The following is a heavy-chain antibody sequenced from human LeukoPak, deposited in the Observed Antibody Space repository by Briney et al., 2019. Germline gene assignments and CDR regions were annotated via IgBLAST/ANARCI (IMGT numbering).Heavy chain of an antibody. CDR1: GGTFSSYA. Sequence: SVKVSCKASGGTFSSYAISWVRQAPGQGLEWMGGIIPIFGTANYAQKFQGRVTITADESTSTAYMELSSLRSEDTAVYYCASLDYYGSGGTPNTYYYYYYMDVWGKGTTVTISS. J-gene: IGHJ6*03. V-gene: IGHV1-69*13. D-gene: IGHD3-10*01. CDR2: IIPIFGTA. CDR3: ASLDYYGSGGTPNTYYYYYYMDV.